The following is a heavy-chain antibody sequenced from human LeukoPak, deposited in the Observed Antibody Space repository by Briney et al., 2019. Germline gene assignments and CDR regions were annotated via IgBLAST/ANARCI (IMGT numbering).Heavy chain of an antibody. V-gene: IGHV1-2*02. CDR1: GYTFTGYY. Sequence: ASVKVSCKASGYTFTGYYMHWVRQAPGQGLEWMGWINPNSGGTNYAQKFQGRVTMTRDTSISTAYMELSRLRSDDTAVYYCARDTPIVATIGPDLDHWGQGTLVTVSS. J-gene: IGHJ4*02. D-gene: IGHD5-12*01. CDR3: ARDTPIVATIGPDLDH. CDR2: INPNSGGT.